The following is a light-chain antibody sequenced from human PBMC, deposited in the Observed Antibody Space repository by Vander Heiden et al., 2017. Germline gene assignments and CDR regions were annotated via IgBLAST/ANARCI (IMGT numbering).Light chain of an antibody. CDR2: KDS. J-gene: IGLJ3*02. CDR1: ALAKKY. CDR3: RSAYSSGNYRV. Sequence: SYALPQPPSVSVSLGPLARITCSGEALAKKYADWYQQKPGQSPVLVIYKDSESRSGIPERFSGSSSGTIVTLTISGGQAEDEADYYCRSAYSSGNYRVFGGGTKLTVL. V-gene: IGLV3-16*01.